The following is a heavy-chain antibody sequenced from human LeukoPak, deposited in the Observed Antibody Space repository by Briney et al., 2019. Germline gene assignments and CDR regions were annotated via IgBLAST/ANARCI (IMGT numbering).Heavy chain of an antibody. CDR3: AKCVMAGGGYYYGMDV. Sequence: GGSLRLSCAASGFTFSTYAVSWVRQAPGKGLECVSGFSGRGGSTYYSDSVKGRFTISRDNSKNTLYLQMNSLRAEDTAVYYCAKCVMAGGGYYYGMDVWGQGTTVTVSS. CDR2: FSGRGGST. V-gene: IGHV3-23*01. D-gene: IGHD3-10*01. J-gene: IGHJ6*02. CDR1: GFTFSTYA.